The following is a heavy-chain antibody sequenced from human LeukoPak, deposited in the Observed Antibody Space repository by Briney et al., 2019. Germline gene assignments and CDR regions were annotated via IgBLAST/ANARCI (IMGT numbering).Heavy chain of an antibody. J-gene: IGHJ4*02. CDR1: GGSFSGYY. V-gene: IGHV4-59*01. Sequence: SETLSLTCAVYGGSFSGYYWSWIRQPPGKGLEWIGYIYYRVTSDYNPSLKIRVTMSVDMSTRQISLKLSSVTAADTAVYYCARAVGGDGSGSLWGPGTLVTVSS. CDR3: ARAVGGDGSGSL. D-gene: IGHD3-10*01. CDR2: IYYRVTS.